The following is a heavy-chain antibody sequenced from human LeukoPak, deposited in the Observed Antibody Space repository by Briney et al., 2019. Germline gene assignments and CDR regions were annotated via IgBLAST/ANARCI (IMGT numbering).Heavy chain of an antibody. CDR3: ARDPPVGLHYFDY. D-gene: IGHD5-24*01. V-gene: IGHV3-21*01. Sequence: MTGGSLRLSCAASGFTFSSYSMNWVRQAPGKGLEWVSSISSSSSYIYYADSVKGRFTISRDNAKNSLYLQMNSLRAEDTAVYYCARDPPVGLHYFDYWGQGTLVTVSS. CDR1: GFTFSSYS. J-gene: IGHJ4*02. CDR2: ISSSSSYI.